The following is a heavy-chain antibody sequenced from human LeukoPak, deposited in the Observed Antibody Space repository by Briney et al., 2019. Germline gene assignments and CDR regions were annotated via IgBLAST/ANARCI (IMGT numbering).Heavy chain of an antibody. V-gene: IGHV4-59*07. D-gene: IGHD3-3*01. CDR3: ARGVSVFGFWSGSENWFDP. CDR1: VGSISSYY. CDR2: IYYSWST. Sequence: SDTLSLTCTVSVGSISSYYWSWIRQPPGKGLEGIGYIYYSWSTNYNPSLKSRVTISVDTSKNQFSLKLSSVTAADTAVYYCARGVSVFGFWSGSENWFDPWGQGTLVTVSS. J-gene: IGHJ5*02.